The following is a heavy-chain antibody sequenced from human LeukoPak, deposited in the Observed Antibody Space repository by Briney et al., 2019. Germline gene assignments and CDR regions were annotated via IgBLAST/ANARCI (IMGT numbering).Heavy chain of an antibody. Sequence: GASVKVSCKASGYTFTGYYMHWVRQAPGQGLEWMGIINPSGGSTSYAQKFQGRVTMTRDTSTSTVYMELSSLRSEDTAVYYCAREAGDSSGYYYSVEYWGQGTLVTVSS. CDR2: INPSGGST. CDR3: AREAGDSSGYYYSVEY. CDR1: GYTFTGYY. V-gene: IGHV1-46*01. D-gene: IGHD3-22*01. J-gene: IGHJ4*02.